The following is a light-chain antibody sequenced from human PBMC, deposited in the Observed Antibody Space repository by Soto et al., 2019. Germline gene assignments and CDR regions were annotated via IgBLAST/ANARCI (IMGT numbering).Light chain of an antibody. V-gene: IGKV3D-15*03. CDR3: QQYNSYWT. J-gene: IGKJ1*01. CDR2: DAS. Sequence: EILLTQSPATLALSPGERATLSCRASQSVSSDLAWCQQKRGQAPRLLIYDASNRATGIPARFSGSGSRTEFTLTISILQPDDFATYYCQQYNSYWTFGQGTKVDIK. CDR1: QSVSSD.